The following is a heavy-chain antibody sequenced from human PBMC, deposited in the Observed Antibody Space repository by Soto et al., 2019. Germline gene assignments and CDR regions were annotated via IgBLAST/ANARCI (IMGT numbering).Heavy chain of an antibody. Sequence: GGSLRLSCAASGFTVSSNYMSWVRQAPGKGLEWVSVIYSGGSTYYADSVKGRFTISRDNSKNTLYLQMNSLRAEDTAVYYCASIGEDNSSPTFSADYWGQGTLVTVSS. D-gene: IGHD3-10*01. V-gene: IGHV3-53*01. CDR2: IYSGGST. CDR1: GFTVSSNY. J-gene: IGHJ4*02. CDR3: ASIGEDNSSPTFSADY.